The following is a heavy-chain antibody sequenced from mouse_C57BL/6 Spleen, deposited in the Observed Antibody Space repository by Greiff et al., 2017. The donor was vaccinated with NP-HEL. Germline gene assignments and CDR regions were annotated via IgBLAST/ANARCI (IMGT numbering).Heavy chain of an antibody. CDR2: INPSTGGT. D-gene: IGHD2-3*01. Sequence: VQLQQSGPELVKPGASVKISCKASGYSFTGYYMNWVKQSPEKSLEWIGEINPSTGGTTYNQKFKAKATLTVDKSSSTAYMQLKSLTSEDSAVYYCARRNYDGPFAYWGQGTLVTVSA. J-gene: IGHJ3*01. CDR1: GYSFTGYY. V-gene: IGHV1-42*01. CDR3: ARRNYDGPFAY.